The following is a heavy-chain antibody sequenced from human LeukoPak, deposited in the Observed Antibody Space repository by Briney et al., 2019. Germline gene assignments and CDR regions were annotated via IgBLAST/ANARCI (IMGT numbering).Heavy chain of an antibody. Sequence: PSETLSLTCTVSGGSISSSNYYWGWIRQPPGKGLEWIGSIYYSGSTYYNPSLKSRVTMSVDTSKNQFSLRLSSVTAADTAVYYCARERTEYSGNYVFDYWAREPWSPSPQ. CDR1: GGSISSSNYY. D-gene: IGHD1-26*01. J-gene: IGHJ4*02. CDR3: ARERTEYSGNYVFDY. CDR2: IYYSGST. V-gene: IGHV4-39*07.